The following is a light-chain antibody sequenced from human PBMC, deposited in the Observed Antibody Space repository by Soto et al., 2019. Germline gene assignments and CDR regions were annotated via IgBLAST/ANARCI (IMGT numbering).Light chain of an antibody. J-gene: IGKJ4*01. CDR1: QDIRSD. CDR2: ATS. V-gene: IGKV1-6*01. Sequence: AIQMTQFPSSLSASVGDRVTITCRASQDIRSDLGWYQQRPGKAPQLLIYATSSLQSGVPSRFSGSGSGTDFTLTITSLQPEDFATYHCLQDNESPLTFGGGTKVEI. CDR3: LQDNESPLT.